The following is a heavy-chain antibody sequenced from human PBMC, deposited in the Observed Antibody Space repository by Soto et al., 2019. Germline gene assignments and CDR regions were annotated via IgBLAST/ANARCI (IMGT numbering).Heavy chain of an antibody. CDR1: GYTFTSYY. CDR3: ARYRAWGDYYGSRSYYSPPRGLGY. J-gene: IGHJ4*02. D-gene: IGHD3-10*01. Sequence: QVQLVQSGAEVKKPGASVKVSCKASGYTFTSYYIHWVRQAPGQGLEWMGIINPSGGSTSYAQKFQGRVTMTRDPSTSTVYMELSILRSADTAVYYWARYRAWGDYYGSRSYYSPPRGLGYWGQGTLVTVSS. V-gene: IGHV1-46*01. CDR2: INPSGGST.